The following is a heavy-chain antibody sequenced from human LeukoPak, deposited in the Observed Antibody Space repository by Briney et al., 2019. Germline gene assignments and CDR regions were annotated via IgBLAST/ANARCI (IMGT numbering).Heavy chain of an antibody. Sequence: PGGSLRLSCAASGFTLSSYAMSWVRQGPGKGLEWVSAISVSGNTYHADSVKGRFTISRDSYKNTLYLQMNSLRAEDTAVYYCAKDRGSGWYFDYWGQGTLVTVSS. V-gene: IGHV3-23*01. CDR2: ISVSGNT. D-gene: IGHD6-19*01. J-gene: IGHJ4*02. CDR3: AKDRGSGWYFDY. CDR1: GFTLSSYA.